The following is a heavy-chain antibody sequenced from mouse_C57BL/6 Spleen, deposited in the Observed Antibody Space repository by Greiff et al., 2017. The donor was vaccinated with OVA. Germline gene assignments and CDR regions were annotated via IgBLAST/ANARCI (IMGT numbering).Heavy chain of an antibody. CDR2: ISDGGSYT. J-gene: IGHJ2*01. D-gene: IGHD1-1*01. CDR3: ARDRDYGSSPLFDY. Sequence: EVHLVESGGGLVKPGGSLKLSCAASGFTFSSYAMSWVRQTPEKRLEWVATISDGGSYTYYPDNVKGRFTISRDNAKNNLYLQMSHLKSEDTAMYYCARDRDYGSSPLFDYWGQGTTLTVSS. V-gene: IGHV5-4*01. CDR1: GFTFSSYA.